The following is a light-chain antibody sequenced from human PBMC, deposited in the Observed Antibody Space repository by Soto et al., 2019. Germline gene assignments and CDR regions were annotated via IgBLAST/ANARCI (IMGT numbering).Light chain of an antibody. CDR1: QSLLYSANKKNY. CDR2: WAS. Sequence: DIVMTQSPDSLAVALGETAAINCKSSQSLLYSANKKNYLAWYQQKPGQPPKLLFYWASTRESGVPDRFNGGGSGTDFTLTIRSLQAEDVAVYYCHQYYSLTPPWTFGQGTKGDIK. J-gene: IGKJ1*01. V-gene: IGKV4-1*01. CDR3: HQYYSLTPPWT.